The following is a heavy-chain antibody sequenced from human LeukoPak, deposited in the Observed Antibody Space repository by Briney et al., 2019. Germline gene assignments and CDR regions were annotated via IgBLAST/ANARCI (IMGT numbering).Heavy chain of an antibody. D-gene: IGHD2-21*01. Sequence: GGSLRLSCAASGVTLSSYAMSWARQAPGKGLEWVAVIWYDGSNKYYADSVKGRFTISRDNSKNTLYLQMDSLRGEDTAVYYCAKDFRIGYSAHFDYWGQGALVTVSS. CDR3: AKDFRIGYSAHFDY. J-gene: IGHJ4*02. V-gene: IGHV3-33*06. CDR2: IWYDGSNK. CDR1: GVTLSSYA.